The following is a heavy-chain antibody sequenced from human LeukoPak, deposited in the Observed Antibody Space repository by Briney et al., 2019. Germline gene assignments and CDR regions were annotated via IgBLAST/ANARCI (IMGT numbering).Heavy chain of an antibody. V-gene: IGHV3-23*01. Sequence: GGSLRLSCAVSGFRFRDYAMSWVRQAPGKGLEWVSVISGSGATTHYADSVQGRLTISRDNSKNTLYLQTSSLRAEDTAVYYCARASTTVPNLLDHWGRGTLVTVSS. J-gene: IGHJ4*02. CDR1: GFRFRDYA. D-gene: IGHD4-17*01. CDR3: ARASTTVPNLLDH. CDR2: ISGSGATT.